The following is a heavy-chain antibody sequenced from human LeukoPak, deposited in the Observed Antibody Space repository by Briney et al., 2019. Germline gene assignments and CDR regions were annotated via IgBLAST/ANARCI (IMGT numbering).Heavy chain of an antibody. Sequence: PSVTLSLTCTVSGGSISSSSYYWGWIRQPPGKGLEWIGSIYYSGSTYYNPSLKSRVTISVDTSKNQFSLKLSSVTAADTAVYYCAREVAKYDSSGYYYRGYFDYWGQGTLVTVSS. CDR3: AREVAKYDSSGYYYRGYFDY. CDR1: GGSISSSSYY. V-gene: IGHV4-39*07. CDR2: IYYSGST. J-gene: IGHJ4*02. D-gene: IGHD3-22*01.